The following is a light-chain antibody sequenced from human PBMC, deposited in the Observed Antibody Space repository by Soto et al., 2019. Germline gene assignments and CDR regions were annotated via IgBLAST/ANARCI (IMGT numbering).Light chain of an antibody. J-gene: IGLJ2*01. CDR2: EGS. V-gene: IGLV2-23*01. CDR1: SSDVGSYNL. CDR3: CSYAGSSTV. Sequence: QSVLTQPASVSGSPGQSITISCTGTSSDVGSYNLVSWYQQHPGKAPKLMIYEGSNRPSGVSNRFSGSNSGNTAALTISGLQAEDEADYYCCSYAGSSTVFGGGTMLTVL.